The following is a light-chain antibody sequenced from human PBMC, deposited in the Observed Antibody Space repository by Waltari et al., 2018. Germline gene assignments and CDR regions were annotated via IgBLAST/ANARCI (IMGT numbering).Light chain of an antibody. V-gene: IGLV2-14*03. Sequence: QSALTQPASVSGSPGQSITIPCTGTSSDVGGYNYVSWYQQHPGKAPTPMIYDVTNRPSGVSKRFSGSKSDNTASLTIFGLQAEDEADYYCSSFTSRTTVIFGGGTKLTVL. CDR3: SSFTSRTTVI. CDR2: DVT. CDR1: SSDVGGYNY. J-gene: IGLJ2*01.